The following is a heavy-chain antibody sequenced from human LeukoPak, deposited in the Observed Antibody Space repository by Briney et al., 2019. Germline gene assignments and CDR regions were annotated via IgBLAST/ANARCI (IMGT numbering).Heavy chain of an antibody. D-gene: IGHD6-19*01. V-gene: IGHV3-23*01. CDR1: GFTFSSYA. J-gene: IGHJ5*02. Sequence: PGGSLRLSCAASGFTFSSYAMSWVRQAPGKGLEWVSAISGSGGSTYYADSVKGRFTISRDNSENTLYLQMNSLRAEDTAVYYCAKDADGPYSSGWYNWFDPWGQGTLVTVSS. CDR3: AKDADGPYSSGWYNWFDP. CDR2: ISGSGGST.